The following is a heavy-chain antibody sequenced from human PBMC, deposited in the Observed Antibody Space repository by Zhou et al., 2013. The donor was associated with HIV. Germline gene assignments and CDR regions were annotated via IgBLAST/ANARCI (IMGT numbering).Heavy chain of an antibody. D-gene: IGHD6-19*01. CDR2: INPGDGST. CDR1: GYSFTFYS. J-gene: IGHJ4*02. Sequence: QVQLEQAGAEVRKPGAPVELSCRASGYSFTFYSMHWVRQAPGQGLEWMGLINPGDGSTTYAQKFEGRVTMTRDTTTRTVDMQLRSLRIDDTAVYYCVRVVSDSYVRPRAPRATWGHGNPASPSP. V-gene: IGHV1-46*01. CDR3: VRVVSDSYVRPRAPRAT.